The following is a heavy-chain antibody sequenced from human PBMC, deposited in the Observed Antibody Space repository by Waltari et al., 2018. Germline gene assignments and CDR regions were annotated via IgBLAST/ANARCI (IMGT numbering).Heavy chain of an antibody. J-gene: IGHJ1*01. CDR2: SDDSGST. V-gene: IGHV4-59*01. Sequence: QVQLQESGPGLVKPSETLSLTCTVSGGSISSYYWSWIRQPPGKGLEWIGYSDDSGSTNYNPSLKRRVTISVDTSKNQFSLKLSSVTAADTAVYYCATSHIHQRIVGATWRYFQHWGQGTLVTVSS. D-gene: IGHD1-26*01. CDR3: ATSHIHQRIVGATWRYFQH. CDR1: GGSISSYY.